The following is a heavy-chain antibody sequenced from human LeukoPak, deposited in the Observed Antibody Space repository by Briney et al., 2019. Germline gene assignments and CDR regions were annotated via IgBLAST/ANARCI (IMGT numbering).Heavy chain of an antibody. CDR1: GFTFSSYS. V-gene: IGHV3-21*01. Sequence: KPGGSLRLSCAASGFTFSSYSMNWVRQAPGKGLEWVSSISSSSSYIYHADSVKGRLTIATDNATHCMYMQIDSLRAAGPAFYYCARGSNSGSWYFTFEYGGQGKLVTVSS. J-gene: IGHJ4*02. CDR2: ISSSSSYI. D-gene: IGHD6-13*01. CDR3: ARGSNSGSWYFTFEY.